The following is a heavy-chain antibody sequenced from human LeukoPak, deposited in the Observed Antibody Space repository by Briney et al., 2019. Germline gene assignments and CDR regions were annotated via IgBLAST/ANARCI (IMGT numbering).Heavy chain of an antibody. V-gene: IGHV1-2*04. CDR2: INPDSGGT. D-gene: IGHD5-24*01. CDR1: GYTLTDYY. Sequence: ASVKVSCKASGYTLTDYYMHWVRQAPGQGLEWMGRINPDSGGTNYAQKFQGWVTMTRDTSISTAYMELSRLRSDDTAVYYCARGEDEDWFDPWGQGTLVTVSS. J-gene: IGHJ5*02. CDR3: ARGEDEDWFDP.